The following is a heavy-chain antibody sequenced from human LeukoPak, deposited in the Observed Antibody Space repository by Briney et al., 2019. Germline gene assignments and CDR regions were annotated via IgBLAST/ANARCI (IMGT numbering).Heavy chain of an antibody. Sequence: PGGSLRLSCAAAGFTFSHYGMHWVRQAPGKGLEWVAVIWSDGTNQYYADSVKGRFTISRDDSGNTVYLQMNSLRPEDTGVYYCGKDAQRGFDYSNSLESWGQGTPVTVST. CDR2: IWSDGTNQ. CDR3: GKDAQRGFDYSNSLES. CDR1: GFTFSHYG. J-gene: IGHJ5*01. D-gene: IGHD4-11*01. V-gene: IGHV3-33*06.